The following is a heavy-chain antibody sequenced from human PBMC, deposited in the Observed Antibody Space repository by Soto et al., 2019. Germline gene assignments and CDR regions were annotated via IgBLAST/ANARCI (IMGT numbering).Heavy chain of an antibody. CDR3: ARGRPMDAFDI. J-gene: IGHJ3*02. Sequence: QVQLQQWGAGLLKPSETLSLTCAVYGGSFSGYYWSWIRQPPGKGLEWIGEINHSGSTNYNPSLKGRVTISVDTSKNQFSLKLSSVTAADTAVYYCARGRPMDAFDIWGQGTMVTVSS. V-gene: IGHV4-34*01. CDR2: INHSGST. CDR1: GGSFSGYY.